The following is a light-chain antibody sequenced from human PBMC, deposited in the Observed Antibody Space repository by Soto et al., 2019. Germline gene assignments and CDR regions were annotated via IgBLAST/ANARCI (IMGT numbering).Light chain of an antibody. V-gene: IGKV1-12*01. CDR1: QGISSR. J-gene: IGKJ1*01. CDR2: VAS. Sequence: DIQMTQSPSSVSASVGDRVTITCRASQGISSRLAWYQQKPGKAPKLLISVASSLQSGVPSRFSGTGSGTEFTLTISILQPEDFAIYYCQQGYSFPPWTFGQGTKVEMK. CDR3: QQGYSFPPWT.